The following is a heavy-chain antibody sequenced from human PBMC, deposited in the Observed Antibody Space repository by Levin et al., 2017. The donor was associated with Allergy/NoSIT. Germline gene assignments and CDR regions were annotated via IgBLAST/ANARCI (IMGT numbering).Heavy chain of an antibody. CDR3: ARGGCSSTSCLDS. Sequence: GESLKISCAASGFAFGDYAMTWVRQAPGKGLEWVSNIHSDTSITNYADSVKGRFTISRDNAKNTLYLQMNSLRAEDTAVYYCARGGCSSTSCLDSWGQGTLVTVSS. D-gene: IGHD2-2*01. V-gene: IGHV3-74*01. CDR2: IHSDTSIT. CDR1: GFAFGDYA. J-gene: IGHJ4*02.